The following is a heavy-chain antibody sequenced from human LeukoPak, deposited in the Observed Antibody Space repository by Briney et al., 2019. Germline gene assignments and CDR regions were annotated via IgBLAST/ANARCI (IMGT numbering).Heavy chain of an antibody. CDR3: ARVGEGMVDFAY. CDR2: IYYSGST. CDR1: GGSISSYY. V-gene: IGHV4-59*01. D-gene: IGHD2-8*01. J-gene: IGHJ4*02. Sequence: SETLSLTCTVSGGSISSYYWSWIRQPPGKGLEWIGYIYYSGSTNYNPSLKSRVTISVDTSKNQFSLKLSSVTAADTAVYYCARVGEGMVDFAYWGQGTLVTVSS.